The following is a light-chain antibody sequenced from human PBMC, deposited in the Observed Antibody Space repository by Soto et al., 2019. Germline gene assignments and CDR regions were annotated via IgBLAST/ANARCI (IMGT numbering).Light chain of an antibody. CDR2: GAS. V-gene: IGKV1-39*01. CDR3: QHSYTSPRT. CDR1: QTIRKY. Sequence: DIQMTQSPSSLSASVGDRVTITCRASQTIRKYLNWYQQKPGKAPSILIYGASTLQSGVPSRFSGSGSGTGFTLTISSLQPEDFATYFCQHSYTSPRTFGQGTKVEI. J-gene: IGKJ1*01.